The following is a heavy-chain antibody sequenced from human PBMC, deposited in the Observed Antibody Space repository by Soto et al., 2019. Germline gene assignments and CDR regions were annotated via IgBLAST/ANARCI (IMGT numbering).Heavy chain of an antibody. CDR2: IIPIFGTA. J-gene: IGHJ4*02. CDR1: GGTFSSYS. V-gene: IGHV1-69*01. CDR3: ARDGGRHCGGIDY. Sequence: QVQLVQSGAEVKKPGSSVKVSCKASGGTFSSYSINWVRRAPGQGLEWMGEIIPIFGTANYAQKFQGRVTITADESTSTAYMELSSLRSEETAVYYCARDGGRHCGGIDYWGQGTLVTVSS. D-gene: IGHD1-26*01.